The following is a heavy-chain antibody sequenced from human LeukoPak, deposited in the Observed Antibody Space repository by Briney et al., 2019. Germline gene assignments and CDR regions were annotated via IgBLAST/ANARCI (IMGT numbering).Heavy chain of an antibody. D-gene: IGHD2-21*01. V-gene: IGHV4-31*03. CDR3: ARDRSAIPFDY. J-gene: IGHJ4*02. CDR1: GGSISSGGYY. Sequence: PSETLSLTCTVSGGSISSGGYYWSWIRQHPGKGLEWIGYIYYSGSTYYNPSLKSRVTISVDTSKNQFSLKLSSVTAADTAVYYCARDRSAIPFDYWGQGTLVTVSS. CDR2: IYYSGST.